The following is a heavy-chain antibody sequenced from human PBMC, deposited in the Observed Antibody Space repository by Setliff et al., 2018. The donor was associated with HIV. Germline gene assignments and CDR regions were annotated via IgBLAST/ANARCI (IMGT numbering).Heavy chain of an antibody. CDR3: ISRDESKNSVDLQMNSLKTEDTAVYYCARDMRDSSGHYFEDY. J-gene: IGHJ4*02. Sequence: SETLSLTCTVSGYSISSGYYWGWIRQPPGKGLEWIGIVWHGGDTYYNPSLKSRVTISIDMSKNQVSLKVTSVTAASVKGRFTISRDESKNSVDLQMNSLKTEDTAVYYCARDMRDSSGHYFEDYWGQGTLVTVSS. CDR1: GYSISSGYY. D-gene: IGHD3-22*01. V-gene: IGHV4-38-2*02. CDR2: VWHGGDT.